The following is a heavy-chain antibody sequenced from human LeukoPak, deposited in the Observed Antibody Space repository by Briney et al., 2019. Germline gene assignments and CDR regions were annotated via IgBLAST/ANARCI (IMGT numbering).Heavy chain of an antibody. J-gene: IGHJ6*03. CDR1: GFMFSSYY. D-gene: IGHD6-13*01. Sequence: GGSLRLSCATSGFMFSSYYMSWVRQAPGKGLEWVANIKQDGSEKYNVDSVKGRFTISRDNAKNSLYLQMNSLRAEDTAVYYCARDGLAAAGLHYYYYMDVWGKGTTVTVSS. V-gene: IGHV3-7*01. CDR3: ARDGLAAAGLHYYYYMDV. CDR2: IKQDGSEK.